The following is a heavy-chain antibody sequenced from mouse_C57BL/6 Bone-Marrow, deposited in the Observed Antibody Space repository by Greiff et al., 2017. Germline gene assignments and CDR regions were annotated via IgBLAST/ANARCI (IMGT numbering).Heavy chain of an antibody. V-gene: IGHV5-12*01. CDR1: GFTFSDYY. D-gene: IGHD2-3*01. CDR3: ASRGWLLEGFYYAMDY. CDR2: ISNGGGST. J-gene: IGHJ4*01. Sequence: DVKLVESGGGLVQPGGSLKLSCAASGFTFSDYYMYWVRQTPEKRLEWVAYISNGGGSTYYPDTVKGRFTISRDNAKHTLYLQMGRLKSEDTAMYYCASRGWLLEGFYYAMDYWGQGTSVTVSS.